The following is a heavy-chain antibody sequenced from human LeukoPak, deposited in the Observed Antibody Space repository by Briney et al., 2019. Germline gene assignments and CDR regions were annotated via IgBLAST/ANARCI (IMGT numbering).Heavy chain of an antibody. CDR1: GGTFSSYA. J-gene: IGHJ6*03. V-gene: IGHV1-69*05. CDR2: IIPIFGTA. D-gene: IGHD6-19*01. CDR3: ARRGVAGKGRYYYYYMDV. Sequence: ASVKVSCKASGGTFSSYAISWVRQAPGQGLEWMGGIIPIFGTANYAQKFQGRVTMTRDMSTSTVYMELSSLRSEDTAVYYCARRGVAGKGRYYYYYMDVWGKGTTVTVSS.